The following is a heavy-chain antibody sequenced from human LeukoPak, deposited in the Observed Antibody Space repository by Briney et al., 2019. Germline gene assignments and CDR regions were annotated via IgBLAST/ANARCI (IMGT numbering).Heavy chain of an antibody. J-gene: IGHJ4*02. Sequence: PGGSLRLSCAASGFTFGGYGMSWVRQAPGKGLEWVSGITGSGGSTHYADSVKGRFTISRDNSKNTLFLQMNSLRAEDTAGYSSAKDRDEGFGELLPVVFDYWGQGSRVTVSS. D-gene: IGHD3-10*01. CDR2: ITGSGGST. V-gene: IGHV3-23*01. CDR1: GFTFGGYG. CDR3: AKDRDEGFGELLPVVFDY.